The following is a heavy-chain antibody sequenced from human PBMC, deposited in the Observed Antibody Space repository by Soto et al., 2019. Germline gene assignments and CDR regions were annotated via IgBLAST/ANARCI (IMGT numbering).Heavy chain of an antibody. CDR1: GGTFSSYT. V-gene: IGHV1-69*02. J-gene: IGHJ6*02. CDR2: IIPILGIA. D-gene: IGHD6-13*01. Sequence: SVKVSCKASGGTFSSYTISWVRQAPGQGLEWMGRIIPILGIANYAQKFQGRVTITADKSTSTAYMELSSLRSEDTAVYYCVKGSIYSSDWYRPHYNMDVWGQGTTVTVSS. CDR3: VKGSIYSSDWYRPHYNMDV.